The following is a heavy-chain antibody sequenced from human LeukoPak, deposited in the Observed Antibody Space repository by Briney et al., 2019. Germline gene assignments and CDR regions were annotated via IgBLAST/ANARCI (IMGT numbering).Heavy chain of an antibody. CDR2: IYYSGST. J-gene: IGHJ4*02. CDR3: ASHLSGSYQIAYYFDY. Sequence: SDTLSLTCTVSGYSISISSYYWGWIRQPPGKGLEWIGNIYYSGSTYYNPSLKSRVTISVDTSKNQFSLKLSSVTAADTAVYYCASHLSGSYQIAYYFDYWGQGTLVTVSS. CDR1: GYSISISSYY. D-gene: IGHD1-26*01. V-gene: IGHV4-39*01.